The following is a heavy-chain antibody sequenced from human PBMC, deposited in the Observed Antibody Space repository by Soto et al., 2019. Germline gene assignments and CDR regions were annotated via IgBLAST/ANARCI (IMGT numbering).Heavy chain of an antibody. J-gene: IGHJ4*02. D-gene: IGHD3-10*01. CDR2: ISSNGGST. CDR3: VKDRGLDPPPYYFDY. CDR1: GFTFSSYA. V-gene: IGHV3-64D*06. Sequence: LRLSCSASGFTFSSYAMHWVRQAPGKGLEYVSAISSNGGSTYYADSVKGSFTISRDNSKNTLYLQMSSLRAEDTAVYYCVKDRGLDPPPYYFDYWGQGTLVTVSS.